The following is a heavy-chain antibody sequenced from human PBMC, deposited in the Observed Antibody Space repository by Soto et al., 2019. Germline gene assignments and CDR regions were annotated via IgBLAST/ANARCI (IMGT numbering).Heavy chain of an antibody. Sequence: ASVKVSCKASGYTFTSYAMHWVRQAPGQRLEWMGWINAGNGNTKYSQKFQGRVTITRDTSASTAYMELSSLRSEDTAVYYCAREPAIINWNDPVYYMDVWGKGTTVTVSS. CDR2: INAGNGNT. CDR1: GYTFTSYA. V-gene: IGHV1-3*01. D-gene: IGHD1-1*01. J-gene: IGHJ6*03. CDR3: AREPAIINWNDPVYYMDV.